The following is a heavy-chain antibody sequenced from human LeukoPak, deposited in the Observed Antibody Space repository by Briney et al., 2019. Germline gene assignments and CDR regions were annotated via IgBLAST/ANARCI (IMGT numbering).Heavy chain of an antibody. J-gene: IGHJ4*02. V-gene: IGHV1-18*01. D-gene: IGHD2-2*01. CDR2: ISGNNDNP. CDR3: ARDGTSTDDY. Sequence: ASVRVSCMTSGYTFSNFGINWVRQAPGQGLEWMGWISGNNDNPNYGQKFQGRLTVTTDTSTSTAYMELRNLRFDDTAVYYCARDGTSTDDYWGQGTLVTVFS. CDR1: GYTFSNFG.